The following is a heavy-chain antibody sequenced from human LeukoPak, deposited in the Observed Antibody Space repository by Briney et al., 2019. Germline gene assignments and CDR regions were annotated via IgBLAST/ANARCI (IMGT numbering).Heavy chain of an antibody. V-gene: IGHV3-33*01. CDR3: VRVTHSSYSYGYGHGDY. CDR2: IWYDGSNK. J-gene: IGHJ4*02. Sequence: GGSLRLSCAASGFTFSSYGMHWVRQGPGKGLEWGAVIWYDGSNKYYADSVKGRFTISRDNSKNTLYPQMNSLRAEDTAVYYCVRVTHSSYSYGYGHGDYWGQGTLVTVSS. D-gene: IGHD5-18*01. CDR1: GFTFSSYG.